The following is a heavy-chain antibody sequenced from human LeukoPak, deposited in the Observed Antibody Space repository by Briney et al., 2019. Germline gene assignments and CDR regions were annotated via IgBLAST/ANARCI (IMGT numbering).Heavy chain of an antibody. D-gene: IGHD2-21*02. Sequence: ASVKVSCTASGYTFTSYGISWVRQAPGQGLEWMGWISAYNGNTNYAQKLQGRVTMTTDTSTSTAYMELRSLRSDDTAVYYCARGPYCGGDCYPGFDYWGQGTLVTVSS. J-gene: IGHJ4*02. CDR1: GYTFTSYG. V-gene: IGHV1-18*04. CDR2: ISAYNGNT. CDR3: ARGPYCGGDCYPGFDY.